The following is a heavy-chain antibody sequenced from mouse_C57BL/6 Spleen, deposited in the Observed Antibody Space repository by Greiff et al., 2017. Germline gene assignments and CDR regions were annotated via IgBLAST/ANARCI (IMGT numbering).Heavy chain of an antibody. Sequence: LKVSGPGILQPSQTLSLACTFSGISLSTSGMGLSWLRKPPGKALEWLASIWNNDNYYNPSLKSRLTISKETSNYQVFLKLTSVDTADSATYDGAWRETGDYYGSSYTWFAYWGQGTLVTVSA. D-gene: IGHD1-1*01. CDR2: WNNDNY. CDR3: WRETGDYYGSSYTWFAY. J-gene: IGHJ3*01. CDR1: ISLSTSGMGL. V-gene: IGHV8-2*01.